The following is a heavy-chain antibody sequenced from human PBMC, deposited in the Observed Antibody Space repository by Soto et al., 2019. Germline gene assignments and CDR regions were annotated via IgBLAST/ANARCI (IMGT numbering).Heavy chain of an antibody. CDR3: ASDYLHACDL. Sequence: EVPLVESGGGLVQPGGSLRLSCAASGFTFSNYPMNWVRQAPGKGLEWVSNIRNDGRTMYNGDSVKGRFTISRDTAKNALFLQINSLRDEDTAVYYCASDYLHACDLWGEGTTVTVSS. CDR2: IRNDGRTM. V-gene: IGHV3-48*02. J-gene: IGHJ3*01. CDR1: GFTFSNYP.